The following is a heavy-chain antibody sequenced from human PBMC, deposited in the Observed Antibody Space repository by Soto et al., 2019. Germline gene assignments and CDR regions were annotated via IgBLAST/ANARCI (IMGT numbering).Heavy chain of an antibody. V-gene: IGHV4-34*01. CDR3: ARVESVDWNPNNWFDP. D-gene: IGHD1-1*01. CDR2: INHSGST. Sequence: SETLSLTCAVYGGSFSGYYWSWIRQPPGKGLEWIGEINHSGSTNYNPSLKSRVTISVDTSKNQFSLKLSSVTAADTAVYYCARVESVDWNPNNWFDPWGQGTLVTVSS. J-gene: IGHJ5*02. CDR1: GGSFSGYY.